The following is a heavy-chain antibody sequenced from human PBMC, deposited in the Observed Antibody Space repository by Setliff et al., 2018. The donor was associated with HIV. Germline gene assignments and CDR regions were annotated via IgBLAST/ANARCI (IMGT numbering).Heavy chain of an antibody. CDR3: ARGVPARVALLYWFDP. CDR1: GDTFINYG. Sequence: ASVKVSCKASGDTFINYGINWLGQAPGQGLEWVGWINPYNGNTKYGQKFQGTVTMTRDTTTSTAYLELRRLRSDDSAVYFCARGVPARVALLYWFDPWGQGTLVTVSS. CDR2: INPYNGNT. V-gene: IGHV1-18*01. D-gene: IGHD2-21*01. J-gene: IGHJ5*02.